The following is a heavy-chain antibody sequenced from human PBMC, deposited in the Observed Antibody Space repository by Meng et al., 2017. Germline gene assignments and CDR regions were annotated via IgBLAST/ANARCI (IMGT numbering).Heavy chain of an antibody. J-gene: IGHJ6*02. CDR3: ARETGTGMDV. D-gene: IGHD1-1*01. V-gene: IGHV3-53*01. Sequence: GESLKISCAASGFTVSSNYMSWVRQAPGKGLEWVSVIYSGGSTYYADSVKGRFTISRDNSKNTPYLQMNSLRAEDTAVYYCARETGTGMDVWGQGTTVTVSS. CDR2: IYSGGST. CDR1: GFTVSSNY.